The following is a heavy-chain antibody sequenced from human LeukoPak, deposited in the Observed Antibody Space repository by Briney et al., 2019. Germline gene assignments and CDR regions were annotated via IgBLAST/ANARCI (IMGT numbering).Heavy chain of an antibody. D-gene: IGHD5-18*01. CDR1: GFTFSSYG. CDR3: AKIKRGYSYGPADY. Sequence: PGRSLRLSCAASGFTFSSYGMHWVRQAPGKGLEWVAVISYDGSNKYYADSVKGRFTISRDNSKNTLYLQMNSLRAEDTAVYYCAKIKRGYSYGPADYWGQGTLVTVSS. CDR2: ISYDGSNK. J-gene: IGHJ4*02. V-gene: IGHV3-30*18.